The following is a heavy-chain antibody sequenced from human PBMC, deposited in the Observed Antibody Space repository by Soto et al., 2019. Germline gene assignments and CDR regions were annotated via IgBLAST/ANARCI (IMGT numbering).Heavy chain of an antibody. V-gene: IGHV3-23*01. D-gene: IGHD2-2*01. CDR2: ISGSGGST. CDR1: GFTFSSYA. Sequence: PGWSLRLSCAASGFTFSSYAMSWVRQAPGKGLEWVSAISGSGGSTYYADSVKGRFTISRDNSKNTLYLQMNSLRAEDTAVYYCAKERSHHTLQIVVVPAAIGSALGYWGQGTLVTVSS. CDR3: AKERSHHTLQIVVVPAAIGSALGY. J-gene: IGHJ4*02.